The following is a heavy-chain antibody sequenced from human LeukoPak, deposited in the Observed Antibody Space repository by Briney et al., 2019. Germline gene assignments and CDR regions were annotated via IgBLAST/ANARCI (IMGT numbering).Heavy chain of an antibody. CDR3: ARELGYVWGSEDY. V-gene: IGHV1-18*01. CDR1: GYTLTELS. D-gene: IGHD3-16*01. J-gene: IGHJ4*02. CDR2: ISAYNGNT. Sequence: EASVKVSCKVSGYTLTELSMHWVRQAPGQGLEWMGWISAYNGNTNYAQKLQGRVTMTTDTSTSTAYMELRSLRSDDTAVYYCARELGYVWGSEDYWGQGTLVTVSS.